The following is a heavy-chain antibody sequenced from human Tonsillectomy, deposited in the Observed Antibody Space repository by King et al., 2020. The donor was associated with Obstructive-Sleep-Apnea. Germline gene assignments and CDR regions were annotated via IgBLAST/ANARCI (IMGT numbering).Heavy chain of an antibody. Sequence: VQLVESGGGVVQPGRSLRLSCAASGFTFSSYAMHWVRQAPGKGLEWVAVISYDGSNKYYADSVKGRFTISRDNSKNTLYLQMNSLRAEDTAVYYCARDYALGWDYWGQGTLVTVSS. CDR1: GFTFSSYA. D-gene: IGHD7-27*01. CDR2: ISYDGSNK. CDR3: ARDYALGWDY. J-gene: IGHJ4*02. V-gene: IGHV3-30*04.